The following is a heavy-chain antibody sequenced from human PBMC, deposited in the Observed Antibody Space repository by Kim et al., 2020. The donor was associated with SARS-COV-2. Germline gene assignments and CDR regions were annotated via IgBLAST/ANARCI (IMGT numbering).Heavy chain of an antibody. J-gene: IGHJ4*02. D-gene: IGHD5-12*01. CDR2: IIPILGIA. Sequence: SVKVSCKASGGTFSSYAISWVRQAPGQGLEWMGRIIPILGIANYAQKFQGRVTITADKSTSTAYMELSSLRSEDTAVYYCAREASGYDYEGVDYWGQGTLVTVSS. V-gene: IGHV1-69*04. CDR1: GGTFSSYA. CDR3: AREASGYDYEGVDY.